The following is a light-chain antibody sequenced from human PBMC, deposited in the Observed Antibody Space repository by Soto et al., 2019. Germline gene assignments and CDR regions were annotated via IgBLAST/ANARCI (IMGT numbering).Light chain of an antibody. CDR3: QSYDSSLSGYWV. V-gene: IGLV1-40*01. Sequence: QSVLTQPPSVSGAPGQRVTISCTGSSSNIGAGYDVHWYQQLPGTAPKLLIYGNSNRPSGVPDRFSGSKSGTSASLAITGLQAEDEADYYCQSYDSSLSGYWVFGGGTNSPS. CDR1: SSNIGAGYD. J-gene: IGLJ3*02. CDR2: GNS.